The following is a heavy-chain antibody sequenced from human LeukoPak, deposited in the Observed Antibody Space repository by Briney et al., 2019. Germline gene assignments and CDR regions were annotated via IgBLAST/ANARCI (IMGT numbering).Heavy chain of an antibody. D-gene: IGHD3-3*01. V-gene: IGHV3-66*01. J-gene: IGHJ6*02. Sequence: GGSLRLSCAASGFTVSSSYMTWVRQAPGKGLEWVSVIYSGGSTYYADSVKGRFTISRDNPKNTLYLQMNSLRAEDTAVYYCARDLAGYDFWSGSLPYGMDVWGQGTTVTVSS. CDR3: ARDLAGYDFWSGSLPYGMDV. CDR1: GFTVSSSY. CDR2: IYSGGST.